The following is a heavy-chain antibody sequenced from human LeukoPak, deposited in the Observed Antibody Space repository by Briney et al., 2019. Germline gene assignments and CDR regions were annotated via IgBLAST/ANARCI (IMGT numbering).Heavy chain of an antibody. CDR2: LDYSGTT. D-gene: IGHD2-2*01. V-gene: IGHV4-39*07. Sequence: SDTLSLTCSVSGGSISSNSYYWVWIPQSPGNRLEGIASLDYSGTTYFNPSLNSLVTISVDTSNNPFSLKLTSVTAADTAFYYCARFPPCTTCNYRLGHMDVWGKGTTVTVSS. CDR1: GGSISSNSYY. CDR3: ARFPPCTTCNYRLGHMDV. J-gene: IGHJ6*03.